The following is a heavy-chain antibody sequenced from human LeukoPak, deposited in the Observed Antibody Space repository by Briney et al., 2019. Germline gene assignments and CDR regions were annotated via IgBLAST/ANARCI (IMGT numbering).Heavy chain of an antibody. CDR3: AVGWFGESWFDY. D-gene: IGHD3-10*01. V-gene: IGHV4-31*03. Sequence: SETLSLTCTVSGGSISSGGYYWSWIRQHPGKGLEWIGYIYYSGSTYYNPSLKSRVTISVDTSKNQFSLKLSSVTAADTAVYYCAVGWFGESWFDYWGQGTLVTVSS. J-gene: IGHJ4*02. CDR2: IYYSGST. CDR1: GGSISSGGYY.